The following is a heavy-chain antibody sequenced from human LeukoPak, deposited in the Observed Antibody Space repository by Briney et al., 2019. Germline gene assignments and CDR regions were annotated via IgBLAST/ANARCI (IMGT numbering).Heavy chain of an antibody. CDR2: FYHGGNT. Sequence: SETLSLTCTVSGYSITSGYYWGWIRQPPGKGLEWIGSFYHGGNTYYNPSLKSRVTISVDTSKNQFSLKLSSVTAADTAVYYCAKIPDFWSEDAFDIWGQGTMVTVSS. V-gene: IGHV4-38-2*02. CDR3: AKIPDFWSEDAFDI. J-gene: IGHJ3*02. CDR1: GYSITSGYY. D-gene: IGHD3-3*01.